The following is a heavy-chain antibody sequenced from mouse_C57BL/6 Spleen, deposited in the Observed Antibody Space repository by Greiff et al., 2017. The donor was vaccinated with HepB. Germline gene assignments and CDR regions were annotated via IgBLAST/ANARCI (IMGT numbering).Heavy chain of an antibody. J-gene: IGHJ1*03. V-gene: IGHV1-52*01. CDR3: ARRRRGFDV. CDR2: IDPSDSET. CDR1: GFTFTSYW. Sequence: QVQLQQPGAELVRPGSSVKLSCTASGFTFTSYWMHWVKQRPIQGLEWIGNIDPSDSETHYNQKFKDKATLTVDKSSSTGYMQLSSLTSEDSAVYYCARRRRGFDVWGTGTTVTVSS.